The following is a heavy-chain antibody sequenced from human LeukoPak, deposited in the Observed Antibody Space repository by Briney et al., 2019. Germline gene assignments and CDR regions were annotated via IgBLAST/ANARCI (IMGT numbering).Heavy chain of an antibody. CDR3: ARVDRYHYYLDV. Sequence: RASVKVTCKASGGTFSGYSITWVRQAPGQGLEWMGGIMPLFNTANYAQQFQGRVTITTDESTSTAYMELSSLRFEDTAMYYCARVDRYHYYLDVWGKGTTVTVSS. V-gene: IGHV1-69*05. J-gene: IGHJ6*03. CDR2: IMPLFNTA. CDR1: GGTFSGYS.